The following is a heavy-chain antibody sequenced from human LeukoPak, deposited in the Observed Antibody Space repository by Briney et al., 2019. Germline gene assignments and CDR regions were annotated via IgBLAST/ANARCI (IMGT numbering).Heavy chain of an antibody. V-gene: IGHV3-74*01. CDR2: INSDGSGT. D-gene: IGHD6-25*01. Sequence: GGSLRLSCAASGFTFSAFWMHWVRQAPGKGLVWVSRINSDGSGTSYADSVKGRFTIPRDNAKNTLYLQMNSLRAEDTAVYYCARLGSQGGVAALDYWGQGTLVTVSS. CDR3: ARLGSQGGVAALDY. J-gene: IGHJ4*02. CDR1: GFTFSAFW.